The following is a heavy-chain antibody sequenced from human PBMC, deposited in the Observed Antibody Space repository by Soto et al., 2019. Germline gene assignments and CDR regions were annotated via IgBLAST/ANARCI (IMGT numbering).Heavy chain of an antibody. V-gene: IGHV3-7*01. CDR1: GFTFSSYW. CDR3: ARDLDFDCSSTSCYGYYYMDD. CDR2: IKQDGSEK. J-gene: IGHJ6*03. Sequence: GGSLRLSCAASGFTFSSYWMSWVRQAPGKGLEWVANIKQDGSEKYYVDSVKGRFTISRDNAKNLLYLQMNSLRAEDTAVYYCARDLDFDCSSTSCYGYYYMDDWGKGTTVTVSS. D-gene: IGHD2-2*01.